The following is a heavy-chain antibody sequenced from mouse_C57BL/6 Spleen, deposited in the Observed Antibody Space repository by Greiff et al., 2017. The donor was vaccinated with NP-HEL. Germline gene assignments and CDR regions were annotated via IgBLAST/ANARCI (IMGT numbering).Heavy chain of an antibody. CDR3: ARAGDGRAWFAY. CDR2: ISYDGSN. V-gene: IGHV3-6*01. Sequence: ESGPGLVKPSQSLSLTCSVTGYSITSGYYWNWIRQFPGNKLEWMGYISYDGSNNYNPSLKNRISITRDTSKNQFFLKLNSVTTEDTATYYCARAGDGRAWFAYWGQGTLVTVSA. D-gene: IGHD2-3*01. J-gene: IGHJ3*01. CDR1: GYSITSGYY.